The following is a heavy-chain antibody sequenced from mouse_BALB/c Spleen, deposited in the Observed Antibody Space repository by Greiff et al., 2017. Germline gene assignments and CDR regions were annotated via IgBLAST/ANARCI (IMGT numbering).Heavy chain of an antibody. CDR2: ISYDGSN. D-gene: IGHD1-2*01. J-gene: IGHJ3*01. V-gene: IGHV3-6*02. CDR3: AKEGYTTAGAY. Sequence: EVKLMESGPGLVKPSQSLSLTCSVTGYSITSGYYWNWIRQFPGNKLEWMGYISYDGSNNYNPSLKNRISITRDTSKNQFFLKLNSVTTEDTATYYCAKEGYTTAGAYWGQGTLVTVSA. CDR1: GYSITSGYY.